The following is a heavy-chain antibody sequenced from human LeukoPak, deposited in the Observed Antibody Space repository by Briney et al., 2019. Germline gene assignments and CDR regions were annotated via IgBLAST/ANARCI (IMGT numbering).Heavy chain of an antibody. D-gene: IGHD2-15*01. Sequence: GASVKVSCKASGYTFTSYYMHWVRQAPGQGLEWMGIINPGGGSTSYAQKFQGRVTMTRDMSTSTVYMELSSLRSEDTAVYYCATLGYCSGGSCYGGYWGQGTLVTVSS. CDR1: GYTFTSYY. V-gene: IGHV1-46*01. CDR2: INPGGGST. J-gene: IGHJ4*02. CDR3: ATLGYCSGGSCYGGY.